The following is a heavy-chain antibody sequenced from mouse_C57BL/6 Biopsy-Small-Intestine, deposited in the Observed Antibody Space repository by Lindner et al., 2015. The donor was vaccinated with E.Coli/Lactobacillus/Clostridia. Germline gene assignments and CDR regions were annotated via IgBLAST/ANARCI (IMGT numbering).Heavy chain of an antibody. CDR1: GYTFTDYN. CDR2: IYPNNGGT. J-gene: IGHJ4*01. Sequence: VQLQESGPELVKPGASVKISCKASGYTFTDYNMDWVKQSHGKSLEWIGYIYPNNGGTGYNQKFKSKATLTVDKSSSTAYMQLSSLTSEDSAVYFCARRNSNYDAMDYWGQGTSVTVSS. CDR3: ARRNSNYDAMDY. V-gene: IGHV1S29*02. D-gene: IGHD2-5*01.